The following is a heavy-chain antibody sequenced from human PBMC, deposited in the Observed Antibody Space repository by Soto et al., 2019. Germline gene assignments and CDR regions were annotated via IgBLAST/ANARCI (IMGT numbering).Heavy chain of an antibody. D-gene: IGHD2-15*01. J-gene: IGHJ4*02. CDR2: IIPMYAAT. V-gene: IGHV1-69*01. CDR1: GGSLSDFA. CDR3: ARVGIVAVPAALSAYYDYTNYRVDS. Sequence: QVQLAQSGAEVRKPGSSVKVSCRASGGSLSDFAFSWVRQAPGQGLEWMGGIIPMYAATKYAQRFQDRVTITADASTKPVYVALSSLTSDDSAVYYCARVGIVAVPAALSAYYDYTNYRVDSWGQGTLVSLSS.